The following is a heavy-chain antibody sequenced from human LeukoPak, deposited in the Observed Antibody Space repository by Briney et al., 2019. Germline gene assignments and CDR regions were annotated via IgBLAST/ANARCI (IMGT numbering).Heavy chain of an antibody. CDR2: IIPILGTA. Sequence: EASVKVSCKASGGTFSSYAISWVRRAPGQGLEWMGGIIPILGTANYAQKFQGRVTMTTDTSTTTAYMELRSLRSDDTAVYYCARDSKYYYDTSRWRPPVDYWGQGTLVTVSS. CDR1: GGTFSSYA. CDR3: ARDSKYYYDTSRWRPPVDY. V-gene: IGHV1-69*10. D-gene: IGHD3-22*01. J-gene: IGHJ4*02.